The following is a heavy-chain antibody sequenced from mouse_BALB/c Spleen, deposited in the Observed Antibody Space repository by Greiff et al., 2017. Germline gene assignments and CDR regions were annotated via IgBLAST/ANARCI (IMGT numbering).Heavy chain of an antibody. CDR3: ARRLLRPGYFDY. CDR2: IYPGSGNT. D-gene: IGHD1-2*01. Sequence: QVQLQQSGAELARPGASVKLSCKASGYTFTDYYINWVKQRTGQGLEWIGEIYPGSGNTYYNEKFKGKATLTADKTSSTAYMQLSSLTSEDSAVYYCARRLLRPGYFDYWGQGTTLTVSS. V-gene: IGHV1-77*01. CDR1: GYTFTDYY. J-gene: IGHJ2*01.